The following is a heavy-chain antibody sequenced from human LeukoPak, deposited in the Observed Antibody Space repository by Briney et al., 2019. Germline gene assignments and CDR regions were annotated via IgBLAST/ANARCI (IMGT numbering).Heavy chain of an antibody. D-gene: IGHD1-14*01. Sequence: SETLSLTCTVSGGSISSSSYYWGWIRQPPGKGLEWIGSIYYSGSTYYNPSLKSRVTISVDTSKNQFSLKLSSVTAADTAVYYCARVRRAYPAFDIWGQGTMVTVSS. CDR1: GGSISSSSYY. J-gene: IGHJ3*02. V-gene: IGHV4-39*07. CDR2: IYYSGST. CDR3: ARVRRAYPAFDI.